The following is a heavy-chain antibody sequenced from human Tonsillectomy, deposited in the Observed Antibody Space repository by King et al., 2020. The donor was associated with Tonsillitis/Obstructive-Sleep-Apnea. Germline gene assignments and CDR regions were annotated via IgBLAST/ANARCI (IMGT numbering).Heavy chain of an antibody. V-gene: IGHV3-21*01. CDR3: ARVDHHRTGRAPVVNP. CDR1: GFTFSSYS. D-gene: IGHD3-10*01. CDR2: ISSSSSYI. J-gene: IGHJ5*02. Sequence: VQLVESGGGLVKPGGSLRLSCAASGFTFSSYSMNWVRRAPGEGLEWVSSISSSSSYIYYADSVKGRFTISRDNAKNSLYLQMNSLRAEDTAIYYCARVDHHRTGRAPVVNPWGQGTLVTVSS.